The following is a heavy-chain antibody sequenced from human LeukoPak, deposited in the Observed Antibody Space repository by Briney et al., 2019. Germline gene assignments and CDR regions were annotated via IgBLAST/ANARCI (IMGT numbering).Heavy chain of an antibody. CDR1: GGSISSSSYY. J-gene: IGHJ4*02. CDR3: ARGPLRFGGGYYY. CDR2: IYYSGST. V-gene: IGHV4-39*07. D-gene: IGHD3-3*01. Sequence: SETLSLTCTVSGGSISSSSYYWGWIRQPPGKGLEWIGSIYYSGSTYYNPSLKSRVTISVDTSKNQFSLKLSSVTAADTAVYYCARGPLRFGGGYYYWGQGTLVTVSS.